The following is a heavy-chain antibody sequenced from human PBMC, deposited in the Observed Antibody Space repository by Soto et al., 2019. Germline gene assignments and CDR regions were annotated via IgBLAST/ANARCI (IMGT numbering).Heavy chain of an antibody. CDR2: ISTSGDKT. Sequence: GGSLRLSCADSGFTFSIYAISLVRQAPGKWLEWLSAISTSGDKTYYADSVEGRFTISRDNSKNTLSLQMNSLRVDDTAVYYCAKPRCGYVVVTYGMDVWGQGXTVTVSS. CDR1: GFTFSIYA. CDR3: AKPRCGYVVVTYGMDV. D-gene: IGHD3-22*01. V-gene: IGHV3-23*01. J-gene: IGHJ6*02.